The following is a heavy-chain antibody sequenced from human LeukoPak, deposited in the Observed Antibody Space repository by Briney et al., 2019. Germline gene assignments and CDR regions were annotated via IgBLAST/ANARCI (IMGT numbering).Heavy chain of an antibody. D-gene: IGHD3-10*01. J-gene: IGHJ4*02. Sequence: GGSLRLSCAASGFTVSSNYMSWVRQAPGKGLEWVSVIYSGGSTYYADSVKGRFTISRDNSKNTLYLQMNSLRAEDTAVCYCARASYGSGTLDYWGQGTLVTVSS. CDR1: GFTVSSNY. V-gene: IGHV3-53*01. CDR3: ARASYGSGTLDY. CDR2: IYSGGST.